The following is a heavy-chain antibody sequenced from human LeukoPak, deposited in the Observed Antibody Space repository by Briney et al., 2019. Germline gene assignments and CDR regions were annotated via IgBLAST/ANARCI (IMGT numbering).Heavy chain of an antibody. CDR1: GFTFSTYG. V-gene: IGHV3-30*18. J-gene: IGHJ3*02. Sequence: PGGSLRLSCTASGFTFSTYGMHWVRQAPGKGLEWVTLISYDGSTKYYSDSVKGRFTLSRDNSKNTLYLQMNSLRAEDTAVYYCAKNHDSNAYHTDDAFDIWGQGTMVTVSS. CDR2: ISYDGSTK. D-gene: IGHD3-16*01. CDR3: AKNHDSNAYHTDDAFDI.